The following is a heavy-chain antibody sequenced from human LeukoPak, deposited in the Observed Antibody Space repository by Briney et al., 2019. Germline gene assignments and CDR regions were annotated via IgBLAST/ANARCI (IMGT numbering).Heavy chain of an antibody. D-gene: IGHD7-27*01. V-gene: IGHV3-11*01. CDR2: ISSSGSTI. CDR3: ARFTSYGDPNFDY. J-gene: IGHJ4*02. Sequence: GGPLRLSCAASGFTFSDYYMSWIRQAPGKGLEWVSYISSSGSTIYYADSVKGRFTISRDNAKNSLYLQMNSLRAEDTAVYYCARFTSYGDPNFDYWGQGTLVTVSS. CDR1: GFTFSDYY.